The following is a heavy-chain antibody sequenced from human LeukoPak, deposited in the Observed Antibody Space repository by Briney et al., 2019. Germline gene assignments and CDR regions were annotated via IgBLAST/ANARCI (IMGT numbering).Heavy chain of an antibody. D-gene: IGHD1-26*01. V-gene: IGHV3-33*01. Sequence: GGSLRLSCAASGFTFSHYGWHWVRQAPGKGPVGVAVIWNDGINKLYADSVKGRFTISRDDSKKTVYLEMNSLRVEDTAVYYCARDGSGRDIDYWGQGTLVTVSS. J-gene: IGHJ4*02. CDR1: GFTFSHYG. CDR2: IWNDGINK. CDR3: ARDGSGRDIDY.